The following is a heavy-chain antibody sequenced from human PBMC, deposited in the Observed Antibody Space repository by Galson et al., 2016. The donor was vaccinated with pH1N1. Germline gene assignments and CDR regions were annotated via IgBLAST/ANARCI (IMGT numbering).Heavy chain of an antibody. Sequence: TLSLTCTVSGGSISIGNSYWSWIRQHPGKGLEWIGYIYYSGSTYYNPSPKSRVSISVDTSKNQFSLQLRSVTAADTAVYYCARDSRELLGDAFDIWGQGTMVTVSS. J-gene: IGHJ3*02. CDR3: ARDSRELLGDAFDI. CDR1: GGSISIGNSY. CDR2: IYYSGST. V-gene: IGHV4-31*03. D-gene: IGHD1-7*01.